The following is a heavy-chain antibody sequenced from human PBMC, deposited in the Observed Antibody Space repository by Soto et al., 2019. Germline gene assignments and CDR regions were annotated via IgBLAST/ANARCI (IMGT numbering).Heavy chain of an antibody. CDR1: GFTFSDAW. J-gene: IGHJ6*02. V-gene: IGHV3-15*01. Sequence: GGSLRLSCAASGFTFSDAWMSWFRQAPGKGLEWVGRIKSKTDGGTTDYAAPVKGRFTISRDDSKNTLYLQMNSLKTEDTAVYYCTTFDSSGYYDIYYYYGMDVWGQGTTVTVSS. D-gene: IGHD3-22*01. CDR3: TTFDSSGYYDIYYYYGMDV. CDR2: IKSKTDGGTT.